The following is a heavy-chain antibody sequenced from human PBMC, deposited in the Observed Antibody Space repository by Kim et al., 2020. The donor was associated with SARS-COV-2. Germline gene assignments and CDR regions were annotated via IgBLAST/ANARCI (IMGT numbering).Heavy chain of an antibody. Sequence: NPSLKSRVTISVDTSKNQFSLKLSSVSAADTAVYYCARDMVQGVIGAFDIWGQGTMVTVSS. D-gene: IGHD3-10*01. V-gene: IGHV4-59*01. J-gene: IGHJ3*02. CDR3: ARDMVQGVIGAFDI.